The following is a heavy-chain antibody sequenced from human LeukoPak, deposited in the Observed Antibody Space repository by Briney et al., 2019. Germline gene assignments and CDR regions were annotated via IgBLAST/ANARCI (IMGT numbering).Heavy chain of an antibody. J-gene: IGHJ4*02. CDR3: ARDKKARSADYYLDS. V-gene: IGHV3-30*03. CDR1: GFTFSSYG. D-gene: IGHD3/OR15-3a*01. Sequence: GGSLRLSRAASGFTFSSYGMHWVRQAPGEGLEWVAAISYDGSNKYYADSVKGRFTISRDNTKNTLYLQMNSLRAEDTAVYFCARDKKARSADYYLDSWGQGTLVTVSS. CDR2: ISYDGSNK.